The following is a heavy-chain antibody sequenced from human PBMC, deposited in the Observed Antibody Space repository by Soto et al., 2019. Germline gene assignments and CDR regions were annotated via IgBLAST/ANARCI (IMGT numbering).Heavy chain of an antibody. CDR3: ARGAAVAGGNNWFDP. CDR2: INFSGGGT. J-gene: IGHJ5*02. V-gene: IGHV1-46*01. CDR1: GYSFINFY. Sequence: QVHLVQSGAEVKKPGASVKVSCKASGYSFINFYVHWVRQAPGQGLVWMGIINFSGGGTTYAQKFHGRVTMTRDTSTNTVYMQLTSLRSDDTAVYYCARGAAVAGGNNWFDPWGQGTLVTVSS. D-gene: IGHD6-19*01.